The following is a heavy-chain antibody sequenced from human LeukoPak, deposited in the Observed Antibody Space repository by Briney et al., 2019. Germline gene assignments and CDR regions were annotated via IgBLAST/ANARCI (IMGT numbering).Heavy chain of an antibody. V-gene: IGHV3-15*01. CDR3: TGPPV. J-gene: IGHJ1*01. Sequence: GGSLRLSCAASGLIVGDAWMSWVRQAPGKGLEWVGRIKSKGDGGTTDYAASVKGRFTISRDDSKNTLYLQMNSLSTEDTAVYYCTGPPVWGQGTLVTVSS. CDR1: GLIVGDAW. CDR2: IKSKGDGGTT.